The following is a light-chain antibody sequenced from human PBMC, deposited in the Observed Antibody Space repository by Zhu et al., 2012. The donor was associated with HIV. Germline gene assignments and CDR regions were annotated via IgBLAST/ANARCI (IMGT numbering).Light chain of an antibody. V-gene: IGKV3-20*01. J-gene: IGKJ1*01. CDR2: DAY. CDR1: ESVNKNY. Sequence: IVLTQSPGTLSLSPGERATLSCWASESVNKNYLAWYQQRVGQPPRLLIYDAYTRATGVPDRFSGSASGTDFTLTISRLEPEDFAVYFCQQYGGAPRTFGQGTKVEI. CDR3: QQYGGAPRT.